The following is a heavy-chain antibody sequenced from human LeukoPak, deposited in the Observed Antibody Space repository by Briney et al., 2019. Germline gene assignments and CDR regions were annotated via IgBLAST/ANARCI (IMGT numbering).Heavy chain of an antibody. CDR3: ARAGVWDYSDSSGYHNAAFDI. Sequence: ASVKVSCKASGYTFTDNYMHWVRQAPGQGLEWMGWINPNSGGTNYAQRFQDRVTVTRDTSISTAYMDLSRLRSDDTAVYYCARAGVWDYSDSSGYHNAAFDIWGQGTMVTVSS. CDR2: INPNSGGT. CDR1: GYTFTDNY. V-gene: IGHV1-2*02. J-gene: IGHJ3*02. D-gene: IGHD3-22*01.